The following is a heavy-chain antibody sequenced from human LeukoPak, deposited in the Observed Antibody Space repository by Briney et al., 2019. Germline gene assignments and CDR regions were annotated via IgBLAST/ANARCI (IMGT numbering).Heavy chain of an antibody. V-gene: IGHV1-2*02. CDR2: INPNSGGT. Sequence: ASVKVSCKASGYTFTGYYMHWVRQAPGQGLEWMGWINPNSGGTNYAQKFQGRVTMTRDTSISTAYMELSRLRSDDTAVYYCARGSVEWELRVATIDYWGQGTLVTVSS. CDR1: GYTFTGYY. J-gene: IGHJ4*02. D-gene: IGHD1-26*01. CDR3: ARGSVEWELRVATIDY.